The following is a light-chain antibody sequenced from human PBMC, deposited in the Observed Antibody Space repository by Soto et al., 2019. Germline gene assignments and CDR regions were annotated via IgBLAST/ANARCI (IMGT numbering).Light chain of an antibody. CDR2: DAS. CDR3: QQYNSYSPIT. V-gene: IGKV1-5*01. J-gene: IGKJ5*01. Sequence: DIQMTQSPSTLSASLGDRVTITFLASQSSSSWLAWYQQEPGKALKLLIYDASSLESGVPSRFSGSGSGTEFTLTISSLQPDDFATYYCQQYNSYSPITFGQGTRLEIK. CDR1: QSSSSW.